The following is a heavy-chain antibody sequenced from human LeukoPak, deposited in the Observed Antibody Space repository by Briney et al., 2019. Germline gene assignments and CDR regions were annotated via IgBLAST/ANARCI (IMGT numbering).Heavy chain of an antibody. D-gene: IGHD3-10*01. Sequence: SETLSLTCTVSGGSISSYYWSWLREPPGKGQEWGGYIYYSGSTNYNPSLKSRVTISVDTSKNQFSLKLSSVTAADTAVYYCAGSYYYGSGSYYNVNFDYWGQGTLVTVSS. CDR3: AGSYYYGSGSYYNVNFDY. V-gene: IGHV4-59*01. CDR2: IYYSGST. J-gene: IGHJ4*02. CDR1: GGSISSYY.